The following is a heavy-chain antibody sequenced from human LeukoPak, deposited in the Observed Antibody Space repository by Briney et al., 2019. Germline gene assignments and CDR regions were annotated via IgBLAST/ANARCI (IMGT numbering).Heavy chain of an antibody. Sequence: ASVKVSCKASGYTFTNYVMSWVRQAPGQSFEWMGWINAANGNTKYSQKFQGRVTITIDTSASTAYMELRSLKSEDTAVYYCARERDYYDRNGYPNNWFDPWGQGTLVTVSS. V-gene: IGHV1-3*01. CDR2: INAANGNT. J-gene: IGHJ5*02. CDR1: GYTFTNYV. CDR3: ARERDYYDRNGYPNNWFDP. D-gene: IGHD3-22*01.